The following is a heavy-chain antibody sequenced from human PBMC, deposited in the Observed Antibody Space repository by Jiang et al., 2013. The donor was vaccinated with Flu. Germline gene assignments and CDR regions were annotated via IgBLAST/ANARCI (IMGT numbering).Heavy chain of an antibody. CDR3: AKGGYYDFWSGYRLKYYYYYYGMDV. CDR2: ISWNSGSI. Sequence: SGISWNSGSIGYADSVKGRFTISRDNAKNSLYLQMNSLRAEDTALYYCAKGGYYDFWSGYRLKYYYYYYGMDVWGKGTTVTVSS. J-gene: IGHJ6*04. D-gene: IGHD3-3*01. V-gene: IGHV3-9*01.